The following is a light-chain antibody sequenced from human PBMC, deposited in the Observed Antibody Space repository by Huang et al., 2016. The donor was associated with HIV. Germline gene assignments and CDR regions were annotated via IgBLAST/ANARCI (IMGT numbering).Light chain of an antibody. J-gene: IGKJ4*01. CDR1: RSVSTN. CDR3: HQYNNWLLS. CDR2: GSS. V-gene: IGKV3-15*01. Sequence: IVMTQSPATLSVSPGQRVTLSCRANRSVSTNLAWYQQRHGQAPRLLIYGSSTRAPGIPARFRGSGSGTDFSLTISSLQSEDFALYYCHQYNNWLLSFGGGTRV.